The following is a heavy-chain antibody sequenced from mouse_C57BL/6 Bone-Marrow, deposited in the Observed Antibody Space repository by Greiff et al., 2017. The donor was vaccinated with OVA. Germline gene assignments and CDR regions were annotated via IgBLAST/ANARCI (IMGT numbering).Heavy chain of an antibody. CDR3: AGTQLRLPSYYAMDY. CDR1: GFNIKDYY. J-gene: IGHJ4*01. CDR2: IDPEDGDT. D-gene: IGHD3-2*02. Sequence: EVQLQESGAELVKPGASVKLSCTASGFNIKDYYMHWVKQRTEQGLEWIGRIDPEDGDTNYAPKFQGKATITADTSSNTAYLQLSSLTSEDTAVYDCAGTQLRLPSYYAMDYWGQGTSVTVSS. V-gene: IGHV14-2*01.